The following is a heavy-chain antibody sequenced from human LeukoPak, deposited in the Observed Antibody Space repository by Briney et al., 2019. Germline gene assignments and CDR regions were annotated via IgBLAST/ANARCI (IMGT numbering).Heavy chain of an antibody. CDR2: IIPILGIA. CDR1: GGTFSSYA. D-gene: IGHD3-22*01. Sequence: SVKVSCKASGGTFSSYAISWVRQAPGQGLEWMGRIIPILGIANYAQKFQGRVTITADKSTSTAYMELSSLRSEDTAVYYCARTLDYYDSSGYYNDWGQGTLVTVSS. V-gene: IGHV1-69*04. CDR3: ARTLDYYDSSGYYND. J-gene: IGHJ4*02.